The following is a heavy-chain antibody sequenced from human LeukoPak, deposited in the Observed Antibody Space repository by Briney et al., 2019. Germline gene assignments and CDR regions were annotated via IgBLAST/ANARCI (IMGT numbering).Heavy chain of an antibody. CDR1: GGSFSGYY. CDR2: INHSGST. J-gene: IGHJ4*02. Sequence: SETLSLTCAVYGGSFSGYYWSWIRQPPGKGLEWIGEINHSGSTNYNPSLKSRVTISVDTSKNQFSLKLSSVTAADTAVYYCARNRNCSSTSCSQYYFDYWGQGTLVTVSS. V-gene: IGHV4-34*01. CDR3: ARNRNCSSTSCSQYYFDY. D-gene: IGHD2-2*01.